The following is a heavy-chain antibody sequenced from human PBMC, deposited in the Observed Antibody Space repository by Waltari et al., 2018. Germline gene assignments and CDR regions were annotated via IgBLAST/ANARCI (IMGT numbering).Heavy chain of an antibody. CDR3: ARDLARYMVGATRGA. CDR1: GGSFRGYY. V-gene: IGHV4-34*01. CDR2: INHSGST. Sequence: QVQLQPWGAGLLKPSETLSLTCAVYGGSFRGYYWRWIRQPPGKGLEWIGEINHSGSTNYNPSLKSRVTISVDTSKNQFSLKLISVTAADTAVYYCARDLARYMVGATRGAWGQGTLVTVSS. D-gene: IGHD1-26*01. J-gene: IGHJ5*02.